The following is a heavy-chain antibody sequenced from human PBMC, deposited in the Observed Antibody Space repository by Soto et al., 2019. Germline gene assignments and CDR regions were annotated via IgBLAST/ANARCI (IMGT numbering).Heavy chain of an antibody. V-gene: IGHV4-4*02. CDR3: AIFSDEAAALFDY. D-gene: IGHD6-6*01. CDR2: IYDSGST. J-gene: IGHJ4*02. Sequence: QVQLQESGPGLVKPSGTLSLTCAVSGGSISSSNWWSWVRQPPGKVLEWVGEIYDSGSTNYNPSLKSRVTISVDKSKHQFSLRLSSVTAADTAVYYCAIFSDEAAALFDYWGQGTLVTVSS. CDR1: GGSISSSNW.